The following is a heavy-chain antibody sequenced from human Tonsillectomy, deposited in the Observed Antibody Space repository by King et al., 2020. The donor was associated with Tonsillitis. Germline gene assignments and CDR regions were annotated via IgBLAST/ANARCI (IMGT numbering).Heavy chain of an antibody. J-gene: IGHJ4*02. CDR3: TRKSLEYDFWSGYFIDY. Sequence: VQLVESGGGLVQPGRSLRLSCTASGFTFGDYAMSWFRQAPGKGLEWVGFIRSKAYGGTTEYAASVKGRFTISRDDSKSIAYLQMNSLKTEDTAVYYCTRKSLEYDFWSGYFIDYWGQGTLVTVSS. D-gene: IGHD3-3*01. CDR1: GFTFGDYA. CDR2: IRSKAYGGTT. V-gene: IGHV3-49*03.